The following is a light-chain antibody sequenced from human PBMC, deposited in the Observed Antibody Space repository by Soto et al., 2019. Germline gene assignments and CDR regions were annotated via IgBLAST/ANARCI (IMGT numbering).Light chain of an antibody. CDR1: QSLLHSNGYNY. V-gene: IGKV2-28*01. CDR2: LGS. Sequence: DIVMTQSPLSLPVTPGEPASISCRSSQSLLHSNGYNYLDWYLQKPGQSPQLLIYLGSNRASGVTDRFSGSGSGTDFTLKISRVEAEDVGVYYCMQGTHWPITFGQGTRLEIK. CDR3: MQGTHWPIT. J-gene: IGKJ5*01.